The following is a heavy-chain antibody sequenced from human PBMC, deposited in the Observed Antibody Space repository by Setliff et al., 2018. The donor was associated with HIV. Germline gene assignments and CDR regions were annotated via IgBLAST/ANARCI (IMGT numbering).Heavy chain of an antibody. D-gene: IGHD1-26*01. V-gene: IGHV1-46*01. CDR1: GYTFTSYY. J-gene: IGHJ4*02. Sequence: ASVKVSCKASGYTFTSYYIHCVRQAPGQGPEWMGIIDPSGASTSYAQKFQGRLTMTRDTSTSTVYMELSSLRSEDTAVYYCAREPSGSGNYFYFDYWGQGTLVTVSS. CDR2: IDPSGAST. CDR3: AREPSGSGNYFYFDY.